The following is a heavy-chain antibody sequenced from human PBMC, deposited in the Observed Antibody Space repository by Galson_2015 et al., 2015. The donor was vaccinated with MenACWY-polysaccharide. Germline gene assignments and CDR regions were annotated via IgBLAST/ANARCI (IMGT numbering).Heavy chain of an antibody. CDR2: IVVGSGNT. J-gene: IGHJ4*02. V-gene: IGHV1-58*01. CDR1: GFTFTSSA. D-gene: IGHD3-3*01. CDR3: AARSSAIIWSRHYPSPYFGY. Sequence: SVKVSCKASGFTFTSSAVQWVRQARGQRLEWIGWIVVGSGNTNYAQKFQERVTITRDMSTSTAYLELSSLRSGDTAVYYCAARSSAIIWSRHYPSPYFGYSGQGTLFAVSS.